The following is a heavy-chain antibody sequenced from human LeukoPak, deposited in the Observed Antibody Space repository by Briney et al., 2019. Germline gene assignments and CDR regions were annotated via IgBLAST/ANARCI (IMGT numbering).Heavy chain of an antibody. CDR1: GFTFSSYA. CDR2: MSGSGGTT. D-gene: IGHD6-13*01. Sequence: GGSLRLSCAASGFTFSSYAMSWVRQAPGKGLKWVSSMSGSGGTTYYADSVKGRFAISRDNSKNTLYLQMSSLRTEDTALYYCAKVQQLATIYYFDYWGQGSLVTVSS. J-gene: IGHJ4*02. CDR3: AKVQQLATIYYFDY. V-gene: IGHV3-23*01.